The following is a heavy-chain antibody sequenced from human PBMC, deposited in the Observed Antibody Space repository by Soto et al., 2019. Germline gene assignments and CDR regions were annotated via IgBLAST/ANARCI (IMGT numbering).Heavy chain of an antibody. Sequence: EVQLVESGGGLVKPGESLRLSCVTSGFSMSDYRLNWVRQAPGKGLEWVSLIQGDTGHTFYADSVRGRFIISRDDAKSSVYLQLNGRRVEDTDVYYCVREKYDPSDDWGQGTLVTVSS. V-gene: IGHV3-21*06. CDR1: GFSMSDYR. J-gene: IGHJ4*02. CDR3: VREKYDPSDD. CDR2: IQGDTGHT. D-gene: IGHD3-16*01.